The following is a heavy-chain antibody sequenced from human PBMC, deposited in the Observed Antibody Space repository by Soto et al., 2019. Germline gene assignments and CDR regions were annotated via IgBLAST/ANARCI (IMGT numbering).Heavy chain of an antibody. CDR2: INHSGST. CDR1: GASFSGSC. Sequence: TLSPPCPVYGASFSGSCWTWIRQPPGTGLEWIGEINHSGSTNYNPSLKSRVTISVDTSKNQFSLKLTSVTAADTAVYYCARDKITGLFDYWGQGTLVTVS. D-gene: IGHD1-1*01. V-gene: IGHV4-34*01. J-gene: IGHJ4*02. CDR3: ARDKITGLFDY.